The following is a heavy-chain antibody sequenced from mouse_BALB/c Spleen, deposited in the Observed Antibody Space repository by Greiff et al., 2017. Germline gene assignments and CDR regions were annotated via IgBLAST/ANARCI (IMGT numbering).Heavy chain of an antibody. CDR1: GFNFKDSY. D-gene: IGHD1-1*01. CDR2: IDPANGNT. CDR3: ARSTVVLDY. V-gene: IGHV14-3*02. J-gene: IGHJ2*01. Sequence: VQLQQSGAELVKPGASVKLSCTASGFNFKDSYMHWVKQRPEQGLEWIGRIDPANGNTKYDPKFQGKATITADTPSNTAYLQLSSLTSEDTAVYYCARSTVVLDYWGQGTTRTVSS.